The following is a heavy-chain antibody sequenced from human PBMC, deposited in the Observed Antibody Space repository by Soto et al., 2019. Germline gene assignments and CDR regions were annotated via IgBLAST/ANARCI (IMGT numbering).Heavy chain of an antibody. Sequence: PSETLSLTCTVSGGSISSYYWSWIRQPPGKGLEWIGYIYYSGSTNYNPSLKSRVTISVDTSKNQFSLKLSSVTAADTAVYYCARVGLTDFWSGYRDDYYYYYYMDVWGKGTTVTVSS. CDR2: IYYSGST. V-gene: IGHV4-59*01. J-gene: IGHJ6*03. CDR3: ARVGLTDFWSGYRDDYYYYYYMDV. CDR1: GGSISSYY. D-gene: IGHD3-3*01.